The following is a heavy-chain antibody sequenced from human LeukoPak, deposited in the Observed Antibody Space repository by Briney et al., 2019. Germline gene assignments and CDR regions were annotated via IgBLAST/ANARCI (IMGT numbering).Heavy chain of an antibody. V-gene: IGHV1-8*03. Sequence: GASVKVSCKASGYTFTSYDINWVRQATGQGLEWMGWMNPNSGNTGYAQKFQGRVTITRNTSISTAYMELSSLRSEDTAVYYCARVPAGMAGGAFDIWGQGTMVTVSS. D-gene: IGHD5-24*01. CDR2: MNPNSGNT. CDR3: ARVPAGMAGGAFDI. CDR1: GYTFTSYD. J-gene: IGHJ3*02.